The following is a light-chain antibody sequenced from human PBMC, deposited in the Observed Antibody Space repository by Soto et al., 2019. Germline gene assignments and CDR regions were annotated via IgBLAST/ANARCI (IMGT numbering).Light chain of an antibody. CDR2: EVS. CDR1: SSDVGGYNY. J-gene: IGLJ1*01. CDR3: SSYAGSNNLYV. Sequence: QSVLTQPPSASGSPGQSVTISCTGTSSDVGGYNYVSWYQQHPGKAPKLVIYEVSKRPSGVPDRFSGSKSGNTASLTVSGLQAEDEADYYCSSYAGSNNLYVFGTGTKVTV. V-gene: IGLV2-8*01.